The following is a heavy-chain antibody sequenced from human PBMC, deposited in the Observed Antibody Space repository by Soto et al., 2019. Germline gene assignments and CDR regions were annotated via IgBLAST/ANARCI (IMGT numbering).Heavy chain of an antibody. J-gene: IGHJ5*02. CDR1: GFTFSSYG. Sequence: GGSLGLSCAASGFTFSSYGMHWVRRAPGKGLEWVSSISSSSSYIYYADSVKGRFTISRDNAKNSLYLQMNSLRAEDTAVDYCARGPLTSSYNWFYPWGKG. CDR2: ISSSSSYI. D-gene: IGHD3-9*01. V-gene: IGHV3-21*01. CDR3: ARGPLTSSYNWFYP.